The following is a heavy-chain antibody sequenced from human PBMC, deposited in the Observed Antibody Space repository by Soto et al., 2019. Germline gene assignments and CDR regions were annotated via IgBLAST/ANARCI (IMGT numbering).Heavy chain of an antibody. CDR1: GFTFDDYA. CDR2: ISWNSGSI. J-gene: IGHJ3*01. V-gene: IGHV3-9*01. D-gene: IGHD3-3*01. CDR3: AKDRLHDVLRFLEWPPS. Sequence: EVQLVESGGGLVQPGRSLRLSCAASGFTFDDYAMHWVRQAPGKGLEWVSGISWNSGSIGYADSVKGRFTISRDNAKNSRYLQMNSLRAEDTALYYCAKDRLHDVLRFLEWPPSWGQGTMVTVSS.